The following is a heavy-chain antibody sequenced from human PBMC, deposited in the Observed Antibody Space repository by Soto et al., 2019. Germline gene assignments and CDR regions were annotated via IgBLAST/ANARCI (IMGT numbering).Heavy chain of an antibody. CDR2: ISHTGIT. J-gene: IGHJ4*02. Sequence: SETLSLTCAVYGGSFSGYYWSWIRQPPGKGLEWIGYISHTGITNYNSSLKSRVTMSVDTSKNQFSLRVSSLTAADTAVYYCARKEYYFDYWGQGILVTVSP. CDR1: GGSFSGYY. CDR3: ARKEYYFDY. V-gene: IGHV4-34*01. D-gene: IGHD3-10*01.